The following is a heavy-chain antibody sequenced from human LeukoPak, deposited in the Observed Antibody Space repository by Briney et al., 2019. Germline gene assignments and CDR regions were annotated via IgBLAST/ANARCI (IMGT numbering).Heavy chain of an antibody. D-gene: IGHD3-3*01. CDR1: GFIFSSYN. Sequence: GGSLRLSCAASGFIFSSYNMNWVRQAPGKGLEWVSSISSSSSYIYYADSVKGRFTISRDNAKNSLYLQMNSLRAEDTAVYYCARDSIFGVVIYYFDYWGQGTLDTVSS. V-gene: IGHV3-21*01. J-gene: IGHJ4*02. CDR2: ISSSSSYI. CDR3: ARDSIFGVVIYYFDY.